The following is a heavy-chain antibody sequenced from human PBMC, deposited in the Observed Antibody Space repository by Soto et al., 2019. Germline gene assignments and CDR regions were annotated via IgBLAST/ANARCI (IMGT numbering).Heavy chain of an antibody. J-gene: IGHJ4*02. CDR2: ISAYNGNT. CDR1: GYAFISYG. D-gene: IGHD2-15*01. V-gene: IGHV1-18*01. Sequence: QVRLVQSGAEVKQPGASVKVSCKASGYAFISYGFSWVRQAPGQGLEWMGWISAYNGNTNYAPNLQGRVTMTTETSTSTAYMELRNLRSDDTAVYYCAREGLLGYWGQGTLVTVSS. CDR3: AREGLLGY.